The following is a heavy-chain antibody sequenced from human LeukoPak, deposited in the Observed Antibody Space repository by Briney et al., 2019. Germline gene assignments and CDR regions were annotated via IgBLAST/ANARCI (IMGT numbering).Heavy chain of an antibody. CDR1: GGSTSTSTSY. CDR2: IHYSGST. CDR3: ARESSSSRYFMDV. V-gene: IGHV4-39*07. J-gene: IGHJ6*03. D-gene: IGHD6-6*01. Sequence: SETLSLTCSVSGGSTSTSTSYWGWIRQPPGKGPEWIGSIHYSGSTYKNPSLKSRVTISMDTSKSQFSLKVTSLTAADSAVYYCARESSSSRYFMDVWGRGTTVTVSS.